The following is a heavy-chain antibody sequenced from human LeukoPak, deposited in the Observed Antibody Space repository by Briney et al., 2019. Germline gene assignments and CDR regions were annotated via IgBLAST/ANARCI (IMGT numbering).Heavy chain of an antibody. CDR2: IIPIFGTA. CDR1: GGTFSSYA. V-gene: IGHV1-69*13. CDR3: ARAHYYGSGSSLVDY. Sequence: ASVKVSCKASGGTFSSYAISWVRQAPGQGLEWMGGIIPIFGTANYAQKFQGRVTITADESTSTAYMELSSLRSEDTAVYYCARAHYYGSGSSLVDYWGQGTLVTVSS. D-gene: IGHD3-10*01. J-gene: IGHJ4*02.